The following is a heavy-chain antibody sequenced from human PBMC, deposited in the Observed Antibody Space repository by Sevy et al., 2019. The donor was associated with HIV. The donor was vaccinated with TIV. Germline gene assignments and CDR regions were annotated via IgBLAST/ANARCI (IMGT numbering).Heavy chain of an antibody. D-gene: IGHD2-21*01. V-gene: IGHV4-39*01. Sequence: SETLSLTCTVSGGSITSSGHYWGWIRQSPGKGLEWIGAVYFVGNSYANPSLTGRVTISADTSKNLFSLSLTSLTAADTDIYYGARVAGGENYDYGIDVWGLGTSVTVSS. CDR1: GGSITSSGHY. CDR3: ARVAGGENYDYGIDV. J-gene: IGHJ6*02. CDR2: VYFVGNS.